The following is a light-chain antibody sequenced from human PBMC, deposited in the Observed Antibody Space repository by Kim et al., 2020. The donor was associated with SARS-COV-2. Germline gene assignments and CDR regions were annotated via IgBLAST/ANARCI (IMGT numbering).Light chain of an antibody. Sequence: LSPGERATRSGRASQGVSTCLAGNQQRPGQAPRLRIQEASNRANGIPARFSGSGSGTDFTLTISSLEPGDFAVNYCQQRISWPFTFGPGTKVDIK. CDR2: EAS. J-gene: IGKJ3*01. CDR3: QQRISWPFT. CDR1: QGVSTC. V-gene: IGKV3-11*01.